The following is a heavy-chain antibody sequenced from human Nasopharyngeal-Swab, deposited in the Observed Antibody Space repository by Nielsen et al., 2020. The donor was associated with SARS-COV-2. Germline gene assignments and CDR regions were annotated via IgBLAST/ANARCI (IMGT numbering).Heavy chain of an antibody. CDR2: ISTSSSTI. Sequence: GESLKISCVASGFTFRNYNINWVRQAPGRGLEWVSYISTSSSTIHYADSVKGRFTISRDNAKDSLYLQMSSLRAEDTAFYYCARAIDTSTYGLYYWGQGTLVTVSS. D-gene: IGHD3-10*01. V-gene: IGHV3-48*04. CDR1: GFTFRNYN. J-gene: IGHJ4*02. CDR3: ARAIDTSTYGLYY.